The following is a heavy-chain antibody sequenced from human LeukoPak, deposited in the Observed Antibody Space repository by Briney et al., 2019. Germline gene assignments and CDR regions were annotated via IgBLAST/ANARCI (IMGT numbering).Heavy chain of an antibody. CDR3: ARGPAADY. CDR1: GGSFSGYY. V-gene: IGHV4-34*01. Sequence: PSETLTLTCAVYGGSFSGYYWSWIRQPPGKGLEWIGEINHSGSTNYNPSLKSRGTISVDTTTNHSSLKLSSVTPADTAVYYCARGPAADYWGQGTLVTVSS. D-gene: IGHD2-15*01. CDR2: INHSGST. J-gene: IGHJ4*02.